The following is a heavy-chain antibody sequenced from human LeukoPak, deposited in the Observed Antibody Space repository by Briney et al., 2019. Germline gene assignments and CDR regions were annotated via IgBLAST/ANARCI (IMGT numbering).Heavy chain of an antibody. CDR2: IGGSGDFT. CDR3: AKYGSGSYYQYFFDY. D-gene: IGHD3-10*01. Sequence: GGSLRLSCAASGLTFSTNAMSWVRQAPGKGLEWVSAIGGSGDFTYYAEYVRGRFTISRDNSKKTLYLQMNSLRAEDTAVYYCAKYGSGSYYQYFFDYWGQGTLVTVSS. J-gene: IGHJ4*02. CDR1: GLTFSTNA. V-gene: IGHV3-23*01.